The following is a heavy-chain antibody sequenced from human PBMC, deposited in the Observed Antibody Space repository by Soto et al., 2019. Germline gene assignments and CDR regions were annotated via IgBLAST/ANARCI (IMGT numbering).Heavy chain of an antibody. J-gene: IGHJ4*02. CDR2: ISSNGGST. CDR3: VKDGSRQWLVLDPPPFDY. CDR1: GFTFSSYA. D-gene: IGHD6-19*01. Sequence: PGGSLRLSCSASGFTFSSYAMHWVRQAPGKGLEYVSAISSNGGSTYYADSVKGRFTISRDNSKNTLYLQMSSLRAEDTAVYYCVKDGSRQWLVLDPPPFDYWGQGTLVTVSS. V-gene: IGHV3-64D*08.